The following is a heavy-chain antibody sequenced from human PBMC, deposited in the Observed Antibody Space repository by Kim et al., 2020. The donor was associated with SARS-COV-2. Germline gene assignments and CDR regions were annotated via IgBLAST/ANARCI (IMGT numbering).Heavy chain of an antibody. CDR3: AGVTNYDILTGYYMGGRRG. CDR2: ISSSSSYT. D-gene: IGHD3-9*01. V-gene: IGHV3-11*06. Sequence: GGSLRLSCAASGFTFSDYYMSWIRQAPGKGLEWVSYISSSSSYTNYADSVKGRFTISRDNAKNSLYLQMNSLRAEDTAVYYCAGVTNYDILTGYYMGGRRGWGQGTLVTVSS. CDR1: GFTFSDYY. J-gene: IGHJ4*02.